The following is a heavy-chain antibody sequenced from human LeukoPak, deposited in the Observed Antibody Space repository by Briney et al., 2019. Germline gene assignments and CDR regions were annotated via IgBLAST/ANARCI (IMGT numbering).Heavy chain of an antibody. CDR1: GFTLNSYW. CDR3: AKGGLYSRSGTHDY. D-gene: IGHD6-13*01. Sequence: GGSLRLSCAASGFTLNSYWMHWVRQAPGKGLVWVSLVETDGSSATYADSVRGRFTISRDNAENTVYLQMNSLRVEDTAVYYCAKGGLYSRSGTHDYWGQGTLVTVPS. CDR2: VETDGSSA. J-gene: IGHJ4*02. V-gene: IGHV3-74*01.